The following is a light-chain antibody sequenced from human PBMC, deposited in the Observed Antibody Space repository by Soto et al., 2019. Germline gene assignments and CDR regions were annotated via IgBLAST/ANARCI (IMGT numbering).Light chain of an antibody. CDR2: GAS. CDR3: QQYTDWPLT. Sequence: ELVMTQSAATLPVSPGERATLSWRASQSVSFNLAWYQQKPGQTPRLLIYGASTRATGIPDRFSGSGHGTEFILTISSLQSEDFAVYYCQQYTDWPLTFGGGTKVDIK. CDR1: QSVSFN. J-gene: IGKJ4*02. V-gene: IGKV3-15*01.